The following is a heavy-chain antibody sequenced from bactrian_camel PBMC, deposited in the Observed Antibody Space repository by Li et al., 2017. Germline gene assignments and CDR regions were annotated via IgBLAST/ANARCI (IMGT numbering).Heavy chain of an antibody. D-gene: IGHD4*01. CDR1: DCPWGNNC. J-gene: IGHJ4*01. CDR2: IAIGGGST. V-gene: IGHV3S40*01. Sequence: LSCAASDCPWGNNCMGWFRQSPGKEREGVAAIAIGGGSTFYADSVKGRFTISQDSTKNTVNLQMNDLRPEDTAMYYCAVATDCRWTGYPTWTPLPNSVGQGTQVTVS.